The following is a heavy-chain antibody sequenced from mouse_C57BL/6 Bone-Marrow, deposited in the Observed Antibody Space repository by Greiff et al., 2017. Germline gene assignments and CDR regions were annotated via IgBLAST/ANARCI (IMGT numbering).Heavy chain of an antibody. CDR1: GYTFTDYN. CDR2: INPSNGGT. Sequence: VQLQQSGPELVKPGASVKMSCKASGYTFTDYNMHWVKQSPGKSLEWIGNINPSNGGTNYNEKFKSKATLTVDKSSTTAYMQLSSLTSEAAAVYYCARNYGTYWGQGTTLTVSS. J-gene: IGHJ2*01. D-gene: IGHD1-1*01. V-gene: IGHV1-18*01. CDR3: ARNYGTY.